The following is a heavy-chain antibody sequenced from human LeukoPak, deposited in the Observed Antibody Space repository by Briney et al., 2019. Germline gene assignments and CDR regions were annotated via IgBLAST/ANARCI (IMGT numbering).Heavy chain of an antibody. J-gene: IGHJ3*02. CDR3: ARVKRPGWLQGAFDI. D-gene: IGHD5-24*01. CDR1: GYTFTGYY. Sequence: GASVKVSCKASGYTFTGYYMHWVRQAPGQGLEWMGWINPNSGGTNYAQKFQGRVTITRNTSISTAYMELSSLRSEDTAVYYCARVKRPGWLQGAFDIWGQGTMVTVSS. V-gene: IGHV1-2*02. CDR2: INPNSGGT.